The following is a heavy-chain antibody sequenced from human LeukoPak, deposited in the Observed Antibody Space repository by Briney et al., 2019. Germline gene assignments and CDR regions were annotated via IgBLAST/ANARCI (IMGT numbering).Heavy chain of an antibody. D-gene: IGHD2-2*01. V-gene: IGHV4-30-4*01. CDR2: IYYSGST. CDR1: GGSISSGDYY. CDR3: ARVTRADVVVPAAMLGAFDI. Sequence: SETLSLTCTVSGGSISSGDYYWSWIRQPPGKGLEWIGYIYYSGSTYYNPSLKSRVTISVDTSKNQFSLKLSSVTAADTAVYYCARVTRADVVVPAAMLGAFDIWGQGTMVTVSS. J-gene: IGHJ3*02.